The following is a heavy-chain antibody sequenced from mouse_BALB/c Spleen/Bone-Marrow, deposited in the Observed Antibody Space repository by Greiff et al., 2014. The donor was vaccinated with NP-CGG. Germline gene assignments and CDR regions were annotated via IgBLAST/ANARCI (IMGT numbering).Heavy chain of an antibody. V-gene: IGHV1-4*01. J-gene: IGHJ1*01. CDR2: IDPSSGYS. CDR1: GYTFTSYT. CDR3: APYDGYYNWYFDV. D-gene: IGHD2-3*01. Sequence: QVQLQQSGAELARPGASVKMSCKASGYTFTSYTMHWIKQRPGQGLEWIGYIDPSSGYSNYNQKFKDEATLTADISSSTAYMQLSSLTSEDSAVYYCAPYDGYYNWYFDVWGAGTTVTVSS.